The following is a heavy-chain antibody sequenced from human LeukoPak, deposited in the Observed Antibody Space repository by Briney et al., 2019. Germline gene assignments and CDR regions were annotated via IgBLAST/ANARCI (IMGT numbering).Heavy chain of an antibody. D-gene: IGHD6-6*01. CDR1: GGSISSSSYY. CDR2: IYYSGST. V-gene: IGHV4-39*01. Sequence: SETLSLTCTVSGGSISSSSYYWGWIRQPPGKGLEWIGSIYYSGSTYYNPSLKSLVTISVDTSKNQLSLKLSSVTAADTAVYYCARHRDRYSSSSFGYWGQGTLVTVSS. J-gene: IGHJ4*02. CDR3: ARHRDRYSSSSFGY.